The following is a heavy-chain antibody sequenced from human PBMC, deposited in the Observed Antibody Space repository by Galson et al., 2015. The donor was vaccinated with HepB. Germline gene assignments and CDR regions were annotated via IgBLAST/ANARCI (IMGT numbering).Heavy chain of an antibody. CDR3: ARLLHYGDESYYYYYGMDV. Sequence: LSLTCTVSGGSISSYYWSWIRQPPGKGLEWIGYIYYSGSTNYNPSLKSRVTISVDTSKNQFSLKLSSVTAADTAVYYCARLLHYGDESYYYYYGMDVWGQGTTVTVSS. J-gene: IGHJ6*02. CDR1: GGSISSYY. CDR2: IYYSGST. V-gene: IGHV4-59*08. D-gene: IGHD4-17*01.